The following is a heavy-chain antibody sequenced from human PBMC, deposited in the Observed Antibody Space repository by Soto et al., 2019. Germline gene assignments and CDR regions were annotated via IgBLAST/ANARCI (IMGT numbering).Heavy chain of an antibody. D-gene: IGHD6-6*01. CDR1: GYTFTSYG. CDR2: IIAFNGKA. J-gene: IGHJ6*02. Sequence: ASVKVSCKASGYTFTSYGISWVRQAPGQGLEWMGWIIAFNGKANYAQKLQGRVTITADESTSTAYMELSSLRSEDTAVYYCARGSPPSIAAALDVWGQGTTVTVSS. V-gene: IGHV1-18*01. CDR3: ARGSPPSIAAALDV.